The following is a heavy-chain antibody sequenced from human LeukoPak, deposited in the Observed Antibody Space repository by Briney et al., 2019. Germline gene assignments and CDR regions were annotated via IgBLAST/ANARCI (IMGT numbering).Heavy chain of an antibody. V-gene: IGHV3-7*03. J-gene: IGHJ4*02. CDR1: QFTFNGSW. D-gene: IGHD4-23*01. CDR3: AKEIRNYGGNAY. CDR2: MDPTGSQK. Sequence: PVGSLRLSCADSQFTFNGSWMNRVRQAPGKGLEWVANMDPTGSQKRYVDSVRGRFTISKDNPGASLYLDMNSLRAEDTAVYYCAKEIRNYGGNAYWGQGTLVTVSS.